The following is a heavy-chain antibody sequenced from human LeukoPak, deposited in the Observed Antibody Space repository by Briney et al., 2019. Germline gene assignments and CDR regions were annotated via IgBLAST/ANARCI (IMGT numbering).Heavy chain of an antibody. CDR1: GFTFSSYW. CDR2: INSDGSST. CDR3: AKGPNYYGSGSYYPR. D-gene: IGHD3-10*01. V-gene: IGHV3-74*01. Sequence: GGSLRLSCAASGFTFSSYWMHWVRQAPGKGLVWVSRINSDGSSTSYADSVKGRFTISRDNAKNTLYLQMNSLRAEDTAVYYCAKGPNYYGSGSYYPRWGQGTLVTVSS. J-gene: IGHJ4*02.